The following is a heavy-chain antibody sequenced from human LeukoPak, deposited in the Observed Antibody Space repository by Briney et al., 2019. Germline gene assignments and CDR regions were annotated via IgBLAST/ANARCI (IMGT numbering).Heavy chain of an antibody. D-gene: IGHD6-6*01. J-gene: IGHJ4*02. CDR3: ARDAYSSSRSDY. CDR2: ISSSGSTI. CDR1: GFTFSSYE. V-gene: IGHV3-48*03. Sequence: PGGSLRLSCAASGFTFSSYEMNWVRQAPGKGLERVSYISSSGSTIYYADSVKGRFTISRDNAKNSVYLQMNSLRAEDTALYYCARDAYSSSRSDYWGQGTLVTVSS.